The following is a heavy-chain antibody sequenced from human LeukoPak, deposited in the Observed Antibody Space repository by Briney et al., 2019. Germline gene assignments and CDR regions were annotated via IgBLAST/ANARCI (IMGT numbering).Heavy chain of an antibody. J-gene: IGHJ4*02. D-gene: IGHD3-10*01. CDR2: INPNSGGT. CDR3: ARRPYYYGSGSYFDY. CDR1: GYTFTGYY. V-gene: IGHV1-2*02. Sequence: ASVKVSCKASGYTFTGYYMHWVRQAPGQGLEWMGWINPNSGGTNYAQKFQGRVTITADESTSTAYMELSSLRSEDTAVYYCARRPYYYGSGSYFDYWGQGTLVTVSS.